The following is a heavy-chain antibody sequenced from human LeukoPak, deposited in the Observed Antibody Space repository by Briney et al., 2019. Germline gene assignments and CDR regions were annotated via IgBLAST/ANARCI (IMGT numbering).Heavy chain of an antibody. D-gene: IGHD3-22*01. CDR1: GDSISSGSYY. V-gene: IGHV4-61*02. CDR3: AINSLGDSSGYDY. Sequence: PSETLSLTCTVSGDSISSGSYYWSWIRQPAGKGLEWIGRIYTTGGTNYNPSLKSRVTISADTSKNQFSLKLSSVTAADTAVYYCAINSLGDSSGYDYWGQGTLVTVSS. J-gene: IGHJ4*02. CDR2: IYTTGGT.